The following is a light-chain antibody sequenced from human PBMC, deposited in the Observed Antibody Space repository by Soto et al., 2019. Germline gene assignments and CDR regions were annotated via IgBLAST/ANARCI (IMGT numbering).Light chain of an antibody. CDR2: VAS. CDR1: QGMSSW. J-gene: IGKJ5*01. Sequence: DIQMTQSPSSVSASVGDRVTITCRASQGMSSWLAWYQQKPGKAPKFLIYVASTLQSGVPSRFSGSASGTEFTLTISNLQPEDFATYYCQQAYSFPITFGQGTRLEIK. V-gene: IGKV1-12*01. CDR3: QQAYSFPIT.